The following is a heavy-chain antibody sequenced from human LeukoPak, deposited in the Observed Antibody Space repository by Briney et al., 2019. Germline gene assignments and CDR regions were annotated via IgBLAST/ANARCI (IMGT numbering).Heavy chain of an antibody. D-gene: IGHD2-2*01. J-gene: IGHJ6*03. CDR3: ARAGSGIVVVPAAMDYYYYMDV. CDR1: GLTFSSYA. Sequence: AGGSLRLSCAASGLTFSSYAMHWVRQAPGKGLEYVSVISSNGGSTYYANSVKGRFTISRDYSKNTLYLQMGSLRAEDMAVYYCARAGSGIVVVPAAMDYYYYMDVWGKGTTVTVSS. V-gene: IGHV3-64*01. CDR2: ISSNGGST.